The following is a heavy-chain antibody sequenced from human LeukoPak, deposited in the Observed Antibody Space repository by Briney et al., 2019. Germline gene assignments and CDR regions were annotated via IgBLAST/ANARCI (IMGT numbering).Heavy chain of an antibody. Sequence: PGGSLRLSCAASGFTFSSYAMHWVRQAPGKGLEYVSAISSNGGSTYYADSVKGRFTISRDNSKNTLYLQMSSLRAEDTAVYYCVSTLKGVAAPFDYWGQGTLVTVSS. CDR2: ISSNGGST. V-gene: IGHV3-64D*06. D-gene: IGHD2-15*01. CDR3: VSTLKGVAAPFDY. J-gene: IGHJ4*02. CDR1: GFTFSSYA.